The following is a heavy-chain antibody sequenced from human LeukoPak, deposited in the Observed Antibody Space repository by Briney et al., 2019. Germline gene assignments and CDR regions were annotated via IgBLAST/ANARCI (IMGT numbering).Heavy chain of an antibody. CDR3: ARDPHYYGWGSYFDY. Sequence: GGSLRLSCAASGFTFSNYVMNWVRQAPGEGLEWVSVIYSGGSTYYADSVKGRFTISRDNSKNTLYLQMNSLTAEDTAVYYCARDPHYYGWGSYFDYWGQGPLVTVSS. D-gene: IGHD3-10*01. V-gene: IGHV3-66*01. J-gene: IGHJ4*02. CDR1: GFTFSNYV. CDR2: IYSGGST.